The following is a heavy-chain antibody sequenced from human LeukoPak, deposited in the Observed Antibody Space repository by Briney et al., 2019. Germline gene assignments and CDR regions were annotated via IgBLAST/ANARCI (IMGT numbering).Heavy chain of an antibody. CDR3: ARAPYYDILTGYLSGPDY. CDR2: INPNSGGT. Sequence: ASVKVSCTASGYTFTGYYMHWVRQAPGQGLEWMGWINPNSGGTNYAQKFQGRVTMTRDTSISTAYMELSRLRSDDTAVYYCARAPYYDILTGYLSGPDYWGQGTLVTVSS. J-gene: IGHJ4*02. D-gene: IGHD3-9*01. CDR1: GYTFTGYY. V-gene: IGHV1-2*02.